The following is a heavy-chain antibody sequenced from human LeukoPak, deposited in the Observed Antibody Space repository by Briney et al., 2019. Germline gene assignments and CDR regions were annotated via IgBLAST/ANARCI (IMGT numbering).Heavy chain of an antibody. CDR2: VSSSSSTI. Sequence: GGSLRLSCAATGFTFSSYSLNWVRQAPGEGLEWVSYVSSSSSTIYYADSVRGRFTISRDNAKNSLYLQMNSLRAEDTAVYYCARARGSGTSRGAFDIWGQGTMVTVSS. CDR3: ARARGSGTSRGAFDI. CDR1: GFTFSSYS. V-gene: IGHV3-48*01. D-gene: IGHD3-10*01. J-gene: IGHJ3*02.